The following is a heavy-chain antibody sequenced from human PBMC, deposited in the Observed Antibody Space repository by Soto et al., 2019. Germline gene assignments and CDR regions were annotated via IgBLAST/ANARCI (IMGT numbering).Heavy chain of an antibody. Sequence: GASVKVSCKASGYTFTIYGINWVRQAPGQGLEWMGWISPDNGNTNYAQKLQGRVTMTTDTSTSTAYMELRSLRSDDTAVYYCARDFLVSYDFWSGYLAGNPADGMDVWGQGTTVTVSS. D-gene: IGHD3-3*01. CDR2: ISPDNGNT. V-gene: IGHV1-18*01. CDR1: GYTFTIYG. CDR3: ARDFLVSYDFWSGYLAGNPADGMDV. J-gene: IGHJ6*02.